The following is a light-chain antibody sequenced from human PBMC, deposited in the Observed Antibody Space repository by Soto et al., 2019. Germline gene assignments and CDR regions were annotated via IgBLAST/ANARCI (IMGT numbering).Light chain of an antibody. CDR3: SSYTRSSTLYVV. CDR1: SSDVGGYNY. J-gene: IGLJ2*01. Sequence: QSALTQPPSVSGSPGQSITISCTGTSSDVGGYNYVSWYQQHPGKAPKLMIYDVSNRPSGVSNRFSGSKSGNTASLTISGLQAEDEADYYCSSYTRSSTLYVVFAGGTKLTVL. V-gene: IGLV2-14*01. CDR2: DVS.